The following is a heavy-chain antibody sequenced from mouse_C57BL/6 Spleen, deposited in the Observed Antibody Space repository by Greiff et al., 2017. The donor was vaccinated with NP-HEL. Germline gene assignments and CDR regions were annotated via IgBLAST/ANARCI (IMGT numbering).Heavy chain of an antibody. CDR1: GYTFTSYW. D-gene: IGHD1-1*01. Sequence: QVQLQQPGAELVKPGASVKMSCKASGYTFTSYWITWVKQRPGQGLEWIGDIYPGSGSTNYNEKFKSKATLAVDTSSSTAYMQLSSLTSEDSAVYYCARDFHYYGSSYFDYWGQGTTLTVSS. CDR2: IYPGSGST. V-gene: IGHV1-55*01. J-gene: IGHJ2*01. CDR3: ARDFHYYGSSYFDY.